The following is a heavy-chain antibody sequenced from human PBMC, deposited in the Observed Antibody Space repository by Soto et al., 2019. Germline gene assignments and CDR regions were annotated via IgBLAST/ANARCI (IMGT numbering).Heavy chain of an antibody. CDR2: INHSGST. CDR3: ARGGVFRIVATIIPRRGAFDI. D-gene: IGHD5-12*01. V-gene: IGHV4-34*01. Sequence: SETLSLTCAVYGGSFSGYYWSWIRQPPGKGLEWIGEINHSGSTNYNPSLKSRVTISVDTSKNQFSLKLSSVTAADTAVYYCARGGVFRIVATIIPRRGAFDIWGQGTMVTVSS. CDR1: GGSFSGYY. J-gene: IGHJ3*02.